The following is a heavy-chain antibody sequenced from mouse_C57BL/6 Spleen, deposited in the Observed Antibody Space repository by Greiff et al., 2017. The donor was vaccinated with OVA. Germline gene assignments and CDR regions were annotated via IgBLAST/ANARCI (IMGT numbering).Heavy chain of an antibody. CDR1: GFSFNTYA. D-gene: IGHD2-4*01. CDR2: IRSKSNNYAT. Sequence: EVQLVESGGGLVQPKGSLKLSCAASGFSFNTYAMNWVRQAPGKGLEWVARIRSKSNNYATYYADSVKDRFTISRDDSESMLYLQMNNLKTEDTAMYYCVRQEGLGFAYWGQGTLVTVSA. V-gene: IGHV10-1*01. J-gene: IGHJ3*01. CDR3: VRQEGLGFAY.